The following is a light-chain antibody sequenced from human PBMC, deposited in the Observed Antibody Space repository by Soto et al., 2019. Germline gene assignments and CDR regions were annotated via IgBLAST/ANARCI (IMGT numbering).Light chain of an antibody. V-gene: IGLV2-14*01. CDR1: SSDVGRYNY. J-gene: IGLJ1*01. Sequence: QSVLTQPASVSGSPGQSITISCTGNSSDVGRYNYVSWYQQHPGTAPKLVIYEVSNRPSGVSNRFSGSKSGNTASLTISGLQTEDEADYYCSSYTSTSTRCVFGSGTKVTVL. CDR2: EVS. CDR3: SSYTSTSTRCV.